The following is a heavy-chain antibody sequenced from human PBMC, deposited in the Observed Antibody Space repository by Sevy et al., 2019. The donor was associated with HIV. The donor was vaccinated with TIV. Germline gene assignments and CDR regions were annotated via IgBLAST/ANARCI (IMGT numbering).Heavy chain of an antibody. D-gene: IGHD4-17*01. CDR3: ARDPTDYPSYYYHYGLDA. J-gene: IGHJ6*02. CDR2: ISYDGDNK. CDR1: GFPFGSYS. Sequence: GGSLRLSCAASGFPFGSYSMHWVRHAAGKGLEWVAVISYDGDNKLYADSVKGQFTISRDNSKRTLYLVMNSLRTEDTAVYFCARDPTDYPSYYYHYGLDAWGQGTTVTVSS. V-gene: IGHV3-30*04.